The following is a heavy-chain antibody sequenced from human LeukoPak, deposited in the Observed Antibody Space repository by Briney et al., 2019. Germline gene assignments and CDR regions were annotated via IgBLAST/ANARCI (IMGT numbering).Heavy chain of an antibody. CDR2: ISSSSSYI. V-gene: IGHV3-21*01. D-gene: IGHD4-17*01. J-gene: IGHJ4*02. Sequence: GGSLRLSCAASGFTFRSYSMNSVRQAPGKGLEWVSSISSSSSYISYTDSVRGRFTISRDNAKTSLYLQMNSLRAEDAAGYYCASDHKGPTETTSGSCDYWGQGTLVTVSS. CDR1: GFTFRSYS. CDR3: ASDHKGPTETTSGSCDY.